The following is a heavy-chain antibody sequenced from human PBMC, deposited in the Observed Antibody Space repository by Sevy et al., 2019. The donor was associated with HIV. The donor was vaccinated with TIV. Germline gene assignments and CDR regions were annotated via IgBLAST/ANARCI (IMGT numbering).Heavy chain of an antibody. CDR1: GFTFNTHA. J-gene: IGHJ3*01. CDR3: AKALNPALESMIEVVLRTLKGFDV. V-gene: IGHV3-23*01. D-gene: IGHD3-22*01. Sequence: GGSLRLSCTASGFTFNTHAMTWVRQAPGKGLEWVSVISGPGLSTYYANSVKGRFTISRESSKNTLYLQMNSLRADGTAAYYCAKALNPALESMIEVVLRTLKGFDVWGQGTMVTVSS. CDR2: ISGPGLST.